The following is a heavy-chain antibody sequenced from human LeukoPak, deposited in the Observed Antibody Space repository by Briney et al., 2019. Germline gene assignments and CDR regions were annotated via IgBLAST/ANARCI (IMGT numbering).Heavy chain of an antibody. Sequence: PGGSLRLSCAASGFTFSDYYMSWIRQAPGKGLEWVSYISSSGSTIYYADSVKGRFTISRDNAKNSLYLQMNSLRAEDTAVYYCARDRPSPLRYFDWLLPRRGYYYGMDVWGQGTTVTVSS. J-gene: IGHJ6*02. V-gene: IGHV3-11*01. CDR2: ISSSGSTI. D-gene: IGHD3-9*01. CDR1: GFTFSDYY. CDR3: ARDRPSPLRYFDWLLPRRGYYYGMDV.